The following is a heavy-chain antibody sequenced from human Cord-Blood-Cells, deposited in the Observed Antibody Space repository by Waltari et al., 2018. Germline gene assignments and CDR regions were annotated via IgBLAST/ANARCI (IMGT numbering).Heavy chain of an antibody. V-gene: IGHV2-70*01. J-gene: IGHJ6*02. D-gene: IGHD2-2*01. CDR2: MDWDDDK. Sequence: QVTLRESGPALVKPTQTLTLTCTFSGFSLSTSGMCVSWIRQPPGKALEWLALMDWDDDKYYSTSLKTRLTTSKDTSKNQVVLTMTNMDPVDTATYYCARSHIVVVPAATYYYYGMDVWGQGTTVTVSS. CDR1: GFSLSTSGMC. CDR3: ARSHIVVVPAATYYYYGMDV.